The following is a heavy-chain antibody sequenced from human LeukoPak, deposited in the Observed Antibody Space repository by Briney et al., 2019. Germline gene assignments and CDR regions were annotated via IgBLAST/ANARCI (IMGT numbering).Heavy chain of an antibody. CDR3: ARDGAYCSGGSCRAYNWFDP. Sequence: ASVSVSSKASGYSFTIYGISWVRQAPGQGLEWMGWICAYNGNTNYAQKLQGRCTMTTDTSTSTAYMELRSLRSHDTAVYYCARDGAYCSGGSCRAYNWFDPWGQGTLVTVSS. J-gene: IGHJ5*02. V-gene: IGHV1-18*01. CDR2: ICAYNGNT. D-gene: IGHD2-15*01. CDR1: GYSFTIYG.